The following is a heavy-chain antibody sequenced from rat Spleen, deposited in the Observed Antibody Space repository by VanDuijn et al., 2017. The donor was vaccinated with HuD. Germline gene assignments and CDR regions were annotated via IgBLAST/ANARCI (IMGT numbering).Heavy chain of an antibody. CDR1: GFTFSNYG. V-gene: IGHV5S13*01. CDR2: ISTGGGNT. CDR3: ARGGYTTDYYYVGWFAY. Sequence: EVQLVESGGGLVQPGRSLKLSCAASGFTFSNYGMTWVRQAPTKGLEWVASISTGGGNTYYRDSVKGRFTISRDNAKNTQYLQMDSLRSEDTATYYCARGGYTTDYYYVGWFAYWGQGTLVTVSS. J-gene: IGHJ3*01. D-gene: IGHD1-6*01.